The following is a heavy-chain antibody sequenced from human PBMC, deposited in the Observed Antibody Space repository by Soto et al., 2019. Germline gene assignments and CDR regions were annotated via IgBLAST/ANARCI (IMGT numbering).Heavy chain of an antibody. Sequence: ASVKVSCKVSGYTLTELSMHWVRQAPGKGLEWMGGFDPEDGETIYAQKFQGRVTMTEDTSTDTAYMELSSLRPEDTAVYYCATARITMVRGVIIVYGMDVWGQGTTVTVSS. V-gene: IGHV1-24*01. D-gene: IGHD3-10*01. CDR3: ATARITMVRGVIIVYGMDV. J-gene: IGHJ6*02. CDR2: FDPEDGET. CDR1: GYTLTELS.